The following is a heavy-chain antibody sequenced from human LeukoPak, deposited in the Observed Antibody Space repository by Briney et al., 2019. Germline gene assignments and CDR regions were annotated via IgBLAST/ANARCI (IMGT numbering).Heavy chain of an antibody. CDR1: GGSISSSTYY. J-gene: IGHJ4*02. CDR2: MYYIGST. V-gene: IGHV4-39*07. D-gene: IGHD1-26*01. Sequence: PSQTLSLTCTVSGGSISSSTYYWGWIRQPPGKGLEWIACMYYIGSTYYNPSLKSRVTISQDTSKNQFSLRLDSVTAADTAVYYCASVDWELLTIDYWGQGTLVTVSS. CDR3: ASVDWELLTIDY.